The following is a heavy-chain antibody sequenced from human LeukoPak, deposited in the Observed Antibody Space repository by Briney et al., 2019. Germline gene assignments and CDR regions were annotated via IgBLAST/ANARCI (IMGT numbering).Heavy chain of an antibody. D-gene: IGHD3-22*01. V-gene: IGHV3-21*01. Sequence: PGGSLRLSCAASGFTFSSYSMNWVRQAPGKGLEWVSSISSSSSYIYYADSVKGRFTISRDNSKNTLYLQMNSLRAEDTAVYYCARGRYYDSSGSTFDYWGQGTLVTVSS. CDR2: ISSSSSYI. J-gene: IGHJ4*02. CDR1: GFTFSSYS. CDR3: ARGRYYDSSGSTFDY.